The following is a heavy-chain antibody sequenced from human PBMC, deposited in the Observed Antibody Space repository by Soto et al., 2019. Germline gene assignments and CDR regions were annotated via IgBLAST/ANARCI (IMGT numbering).Heavy chain of an antibody. CDR2: IYYSAST. J-gene: IGHJ6*02. CDR3: ARDSRTPSGGMDV. V-gene: IGHV4-30-4*01. CDR1: GGSINSGDYH. Sequence: QVQLQESGPGLVKPSQTLSLTCTVSGGSINSGDYHWTWIRQFPGKGLEWIGGIYYSASTYYNPALVIRITISLDPSKNQFSLKLTSVTAADTAVYYCARDSRTPSGGMDVWGQGTTVTVSS.